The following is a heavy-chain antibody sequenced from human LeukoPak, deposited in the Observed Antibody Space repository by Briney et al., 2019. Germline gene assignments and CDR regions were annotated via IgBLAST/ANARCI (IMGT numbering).Heavy chain of an antibody. Sequence: HAGGSLRLSCAASGFTFSSYGMSWVRQAPGKGLEWVSYISSSSSTIYYADSVRGRFTISRDDAKNSLYLQMNSLRAEDTAVYYCARERGVGAKDYWGQGTLVTVSS. CDR3: ARERGVGAKDY. CDR2: ISSSSSTI. V-gene: IGHV3-48*01. D-gene: IGHD1-26*01. J-gene: IGHJ4*02. CDR1: GFTFSSYG.